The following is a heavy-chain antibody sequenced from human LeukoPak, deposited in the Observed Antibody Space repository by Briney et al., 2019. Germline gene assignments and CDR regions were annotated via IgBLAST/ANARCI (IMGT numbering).Heavy chain of an antibody. CDR1: GFTFSSYS. Sequence: PGGSLRLSCAASGFTFSSYSMNWVRQAPGKGLEWVSYISSSSSTIYYADSVKDRFTISRDNAKNSLYLQMNSLRAEDTAVYYCAREGRVLWFGELSYYYYSMDVWGKRTTVTVSS. D-gene: IGHD3-10*01. CDR2: ISSSSSTI. V-gene: IGHV3-48*01. CDR3: AREGRVLWFGELSYYYYSMDV. J-gene: IGHJ6*03.